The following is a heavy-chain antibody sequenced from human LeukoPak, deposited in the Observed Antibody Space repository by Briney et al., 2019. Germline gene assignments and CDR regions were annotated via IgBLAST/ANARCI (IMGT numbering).Heavy chain of an antibody. CDR1: GGTFSSYT. J-gene: IGHJ4*02. CDR3: ASQDNYDLIDY. V-gene: IGHV1-69*02. D-gene: IGHD3-22*01. CDR2: MIPILGIA. Sequence: SVKVSCKASGGTFSSYTISWVRQAPGQGREWMGRMIPILGIANYAQKFQGRVTITAGKSTSTAYMELSSLRSADTAVYYCASQDNYDLIDYWGQGTLVTVSS.